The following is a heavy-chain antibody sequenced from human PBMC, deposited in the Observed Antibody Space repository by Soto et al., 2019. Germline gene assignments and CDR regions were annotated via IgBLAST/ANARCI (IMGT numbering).Heavy chain of an antibody. D-gene: IGHD6-19*01. V-gene: IGHV1-3*01. CDR3: ARGIAVPVDPDY. Sequence: ASVKVSCKASGYTFTGYAMHWVRQAPGQRLEWMGWINAGNGNTKYSQRFQGRVTITRDTSASTAYMDLSSLRSEDTAVYYCARGIAVPVDPDYWGQGTLVTVSS. CDR2: INAGNGNT. CDR1: GYTFTGYA. J-gene: IGHJ4*02.